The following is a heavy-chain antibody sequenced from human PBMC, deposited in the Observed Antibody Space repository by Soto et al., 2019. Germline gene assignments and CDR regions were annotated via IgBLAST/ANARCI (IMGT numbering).Heavy chain of an antibody. D-gene: IGHD5-12*01. CDR2: IIPIFGTA. Sequence: SVKVSCKASGGTFSSYAISWVRQAPGQGLEWMGGIIPIFGTANYAQKFQGRVTITADESTSTAYMELSSLRSEDTAVYYCAGDLDVATIPNDAFDIWGQGTMVTVS. CDR1: GGTFSSYA. V-gene: IGHV1-69*13. CDR3: AGDLDVATIPNDAFDI. J-gene: IGHJ3*02.